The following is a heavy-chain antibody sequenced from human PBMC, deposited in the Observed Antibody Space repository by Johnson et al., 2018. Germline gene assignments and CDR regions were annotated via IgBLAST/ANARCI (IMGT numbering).Heavy chain of an antibody. V-gene: IGHV3-30*03. Sequence: QVQLVQSGGGVVQPGRSLRLSCVASGFTFSSYGMHWVRQAPGKGLEWVAVVSSDGSINYYADSVKGRFTISRDNSKNTLHLQTNSLRAEDTAVYYWARRRWEGGFDIWGQGTMVTVSS. CDR3: ARRRWEGGFDI. J-gene: IGHJ3*02. CDR2: VSSDGSIN. CDR1: GFTFSSYG. D-gene: IGHD5-24*01.